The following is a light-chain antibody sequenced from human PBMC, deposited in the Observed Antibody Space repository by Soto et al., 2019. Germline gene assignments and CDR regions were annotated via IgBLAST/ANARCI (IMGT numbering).Light chain of an antibody. CDR3: AAWDDSLNGWV. Sequence: QSVLTQPPSASGTPGQRVTISCSGSSSNIGSNTVNWYQQLPGTAPKLLIYSNNQRPSGVPVRFSGSKSGTSASLAISGLQSEDEADYYCAAWDDSLNGWVFGGGTKLTFL. J-gene: IGLJ3*02. CDR1: SSNIGSNT. V-gene: IGLV1-44*01. CDR2: SNN.